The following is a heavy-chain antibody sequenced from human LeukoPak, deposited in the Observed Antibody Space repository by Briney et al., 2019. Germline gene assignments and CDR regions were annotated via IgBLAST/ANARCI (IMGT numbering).Heavy chain of an antibody. Sequence: GGSLRLSCAASGFTFSSYAMSWVRQAPGKGLEWVSAISGGGGSTYYADSVKGRFTISRDNSKNTLYLQMNSLRAEDTAVYYCAKFVSDLSRNWEAHIAISPNDYWGQGTLVTVSS. CDR2: ISGGGGST. J-gene: IGHJ4*02. CDR1: GFTFSSYA. V-gene: IGHV3-23*01. D-gene: IGHD2/OR15-2a*01. CDR3: AKFVSDLSRNWEAHIAISPNDY.